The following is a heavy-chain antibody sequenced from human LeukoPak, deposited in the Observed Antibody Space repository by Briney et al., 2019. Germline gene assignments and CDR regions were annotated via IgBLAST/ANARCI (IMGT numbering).Heavy chain of an antibody. CDR1: GFTFSSFG. Sequence: GRSLRLSCAASGFTFSSFGMHWVRQAPGKGLEWVSAIWYDGSNKYYADSVKGRFTISRDNSKNTLYLQMNSLRAEDTAVYYCARDDFRFFKDYYGMDVWGQGTTVTVSS. CDR3: ARDDFRFFKDYYGMDV. J-gene: IGHJ6*02. V-gene: IGHV3-33*01. D-gene: IGHD2-21*02. CDR2: IWYDGSNK.